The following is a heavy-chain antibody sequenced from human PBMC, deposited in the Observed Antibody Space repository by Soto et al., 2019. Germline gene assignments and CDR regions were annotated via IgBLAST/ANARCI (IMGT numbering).Heavy chain of an antibody. J-gene: IGHJ5*02. D-gene: IGHD5-18*01. Sequence: PGESLQISCKVSGYSFSSFWITWVRQMPGKGLEWMGRIDPSDSYANYSPSFQGHVTFSADKSINTAYLQWSSLKASDTAMYYCGRVRVDKAEGWFDPWGQGTLVTVSS. CDR1: GYSFSSFW. CDR2: IDPSDSYA. CDR3: GRVRVDKAEGWFDP. V-gene: IGHV5-10-1*01.